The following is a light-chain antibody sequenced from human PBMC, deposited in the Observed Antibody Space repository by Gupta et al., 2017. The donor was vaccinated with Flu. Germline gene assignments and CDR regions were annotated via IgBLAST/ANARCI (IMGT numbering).Light chain of an antibody. CDR2: EVN. J-gene: IGLJ1*01. V-gene: IGLV2-14*01. CDR1: NSDVGRYDF. Sequence: QSALTQPASVSESPGQSITISCTGTNSDVGRYDFVSWYQQHPGKAPRLMIYEVNRRPSGVSYRFSGSKSGHTASLTISGLQAEDEADYYCSSFTSMSTLVFGTGTKVTVL. CDR3: SSFTSMSTLV.